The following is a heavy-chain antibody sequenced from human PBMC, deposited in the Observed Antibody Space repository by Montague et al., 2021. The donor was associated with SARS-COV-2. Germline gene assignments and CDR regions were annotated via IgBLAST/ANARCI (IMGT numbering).Heavy chain of an antibody. Sequence: SETLSLTCIVSGGSISSRTYYWGWIRQPPGKGLEWIGSIFYDGSTYYNPSLKSRVTISVDTSKNQFSLNLGSVTAAATAVYYCARHGPNDYYHSRYFDLWGRGTLVTVSS. J-gene: IGHJ2*01. CDR1: GGSISSRTYY. CDR3: ARHGPNDYYHSRYFDL. D-gene: IGHD3-10*01. CDR2: IFYDGST. V-gene: IGHV4-39*01.